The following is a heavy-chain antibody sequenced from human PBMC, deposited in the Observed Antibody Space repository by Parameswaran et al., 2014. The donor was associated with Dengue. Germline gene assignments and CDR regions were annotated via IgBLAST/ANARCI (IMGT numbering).Heavy chain of an antibody. V-gene: IGHV3-30*18. CDR2: ISYDGSNK. D-gene: IGHD2-2*01. J-gene: IGHJ4*02. Sequence: VRQMPGRAGVVAVISYDGSNKYYADSVKGRFTISRDNSKNTLYLQMNSLRAEDTAVYYCAKGRIGKVPATAIPYFDYWGQGTLVTVSS. CDR3: AKGRIGKVPATAIPYFDY.